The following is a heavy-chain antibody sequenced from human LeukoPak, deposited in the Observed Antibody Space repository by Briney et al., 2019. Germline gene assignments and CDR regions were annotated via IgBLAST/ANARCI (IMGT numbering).Heavy chain of an antibody. J-gene: IGHJ5*02. CDR1: GFAVSSNY. CDR2: IYSGGST. D-gene: IGHD3-3*01. V-gene: IGHV3-53*05. Sequence: PGGSLRLSCAASGFAVSSNYMSWVRQAPGKGLEWVSVIYSGGSTYYADSVKGRFTISRDNSKNTLYLQMNSLRSEDTAVYYCARSHDFWSGYYVFVGLSGNWFDPWGQGTLVTVSS. CDR3: ARSHDFWSGYYVFVGLSGNWFDP.